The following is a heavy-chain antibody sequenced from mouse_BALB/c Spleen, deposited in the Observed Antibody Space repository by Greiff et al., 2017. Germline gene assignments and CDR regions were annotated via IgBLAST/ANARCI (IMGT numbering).Heavy chain of an antibody. D-gene: IGHD2-1*01. CDR1: GYTFTSYY. CDR3: ARYYGNYDAMDY. V-gene: IGHV1S56*01. CDR2: IYPGNVNT. J-gene: IGHJ4*01. Sequence: VQLQQSGPELVKPGASVRISCKASGYTFTSYYIHWVKQRPGQGLEWIGWIYPGNVNTKYNEKFKGKATLTADKSSSTAYMQLSSLTSEDSAVYFCARYYGNYDAMDYWGQGTSVTVSS.